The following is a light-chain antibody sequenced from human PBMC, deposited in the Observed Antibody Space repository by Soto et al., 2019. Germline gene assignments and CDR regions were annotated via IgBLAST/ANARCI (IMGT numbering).Light chain of an antibody. CDR1: QSISSW. CDR3: QQYNSYWT. J-gene: IGKJ1*01. CDR2: DAS. V-gene: IGKV1-5*01. Sequence: DMQMTQSPSTLSASVVDRVTITCRASQSISSWLAWYQQKPGKAPKLLIYDASSLESGVPSRFSGSGSGTEFTLTISSLQPDDFATYYCQQYNSYWTFGQGTKVDI.